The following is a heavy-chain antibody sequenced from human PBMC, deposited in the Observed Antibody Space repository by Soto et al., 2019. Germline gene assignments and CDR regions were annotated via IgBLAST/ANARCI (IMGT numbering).Heavy chain of an antibody. V-gene: IGHV4-4*07. CDR1: GGSISKFY. CDR2: VYATGTT. CDR3: VRDGSKSLRDWFDP. Sequence: SETLSLTCSFSGGSISKFYWAWIRKTAGNGLEWMGRVYATGTTDYNPSLRSRVAMSVDISKKTFSLRLRSVTGADSGVYYCVRDGSKSLRDWFDPWGQGILVTVYS. D-gene: IGHD3-16*01. J-gene: IGHJ5*02.